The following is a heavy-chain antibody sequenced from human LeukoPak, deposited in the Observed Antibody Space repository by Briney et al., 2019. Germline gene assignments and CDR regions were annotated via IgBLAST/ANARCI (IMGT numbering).Heavy chain of an antibody. D-gene: IGHD4-17*01. CDR3: ARESYGDVGYFDY. Sequence: SVKVSCKASGGTFSSYTISWVRQAPGQGLEWMGRIIPILGIANYAQKFQGRVTITADKSTSTAYMELSSLRSEDTAVYYCARESYGDVGYFDYWGQGTLVTVSS. CDR1: GGTFSSYT. J-gene: IGHJ4*02. CDR2: IIPILGIA. V-gene: IGHV1-69*04.